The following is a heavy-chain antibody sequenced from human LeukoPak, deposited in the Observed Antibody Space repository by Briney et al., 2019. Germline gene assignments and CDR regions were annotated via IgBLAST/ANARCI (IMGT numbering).Heavy chain of an antibody. V-gene: IGHV1-58*02. D-gene: IGHD6-19*01. J-gene: IGHJ4*02. CDR3: AAVSPLHDSGWYYFDY. CDR1: GFTFTSSA. CDR2: IVVGSGNT. Sequence: ASVKVSCKASGFTFTSSAMQWVRQARGQRLEWIGWIVVGSGNTNYAQKFQERVTITRDMSTSTAYMELSSLRSEDTAVYYCAAVSPLHDSGWYYFDYWGQGTLVTVSS.